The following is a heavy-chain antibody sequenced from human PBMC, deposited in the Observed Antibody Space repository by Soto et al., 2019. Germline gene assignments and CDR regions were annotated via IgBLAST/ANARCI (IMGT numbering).Heavy chain of an antibody. V-gene: IGHV4-59*01. CDR2: IYYSGST. J-gene: IGHJ4*02. Sequence: SETLSLTCTVSGGSISSYYWSWIRQPPGKGLEWIGYIYYSGSTNYNPSLKSRVTISVDTSKNQFSLKLSSVTAADTAVYYCAREFSSGSFDYWGQGTLVTVSS. D-gene: IGHD3-22*01. CDR3: AREFSSGSFDY. CDR1: GGSISSYY.